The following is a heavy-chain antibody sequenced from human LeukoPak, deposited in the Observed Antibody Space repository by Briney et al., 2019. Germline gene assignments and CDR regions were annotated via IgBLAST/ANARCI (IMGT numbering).Heavy chain of an antibody. Sequence: WASVKVSCTASGYTFSGYYMYWVRQAPGQGLEWMGWINPNSGGTNFAQKFQGRVTMTRDTSTSTVYMELSSLRSEDTAVYYCARDTDYYDSSGYYYVGYWGQGTLVTVSS. CDR1: GYTFSGYY. CDR2: INPNSGGT. V-gene: IGHV1-2*02. D-gene: IGHD3-22*01. CDR3: ARDTDYYDSSGYYYVGY. J-gene: IGHJ4*02.